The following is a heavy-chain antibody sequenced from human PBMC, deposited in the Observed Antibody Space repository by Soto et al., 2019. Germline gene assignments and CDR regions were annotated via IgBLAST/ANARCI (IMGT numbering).Heavy chain of an antibody. CDR1: GFTFSNAW. D-gene: IGHD2-15*01. V-gene: IGHV3-15*01. CDR2: IKSKTDGGTT. CDR3: TTDRGVVVVAARGYYYYGMDV. Sequence: PGGSLGLSCAASGFTFSNAWMSWVRQAPGKGLEWVGRIKSKTDGGTTDYAAPVKGRFTISRDDSKNTLYLQMNSLKTEDTAVYYCTTDRGVVVVAARGYYYYGMDVWGQGTTVTVSS. J-gene: IGHJ6*02.